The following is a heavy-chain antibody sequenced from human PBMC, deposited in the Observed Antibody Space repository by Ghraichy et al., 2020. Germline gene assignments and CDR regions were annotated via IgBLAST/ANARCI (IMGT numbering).Heavy chain of an antibody. D-gene: IGHD6-6*01. CDR1: GASIISNSIY. CDR3: ARRPPSSSYYFDY. J-gene: IGHJ4*02. CDR2: IYYTGSTT. Sequence: SETLSLTCTVSGASIISNSIYWGWIRQPPGKGLEWIGSIYYTGSTTYFNPSLKSRVTMSVDTSKNQFSLSLNSVTAADTSIYYCARRPPSSSYYFDYWGQGTLVTVSS. V-gene: IGHV4-39*01.